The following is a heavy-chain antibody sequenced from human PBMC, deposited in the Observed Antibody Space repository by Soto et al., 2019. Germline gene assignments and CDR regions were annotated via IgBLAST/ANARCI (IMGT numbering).Heavy chain of an antibody. J-gene: IGHJ4*02. V-gene: IGHV3-23*01. CDR2: ISGSGIST. CDR3: AKEHHYSSSWSEFDY. D-gene: IGHD6-13*01. CDR1: GFTFSSYA. Sequence: GGSLRLSCAASGFTFSSYAMSWVRQAPGKGLEWVSAISGSGISTYYADSVKGRFTISRDNSKNTLYLQVHSLRAEDTAVYYCAKEHHYSSSWSEFDYWGQGTLVTVSS.